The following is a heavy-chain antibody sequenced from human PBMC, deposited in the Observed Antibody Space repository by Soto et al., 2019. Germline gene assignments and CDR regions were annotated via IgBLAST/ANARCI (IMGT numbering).Heavy chain of an antibody. J-gene: IGHJ4*02. Sequence: SETLSLTCTVSGGSISSGDYYWSWIRQPPGKGLEWIGYISYTGNAFYNPSLKGRLTISVDTSKNQFSLKLSSVTAADTAVYYCASRVVDVGYFDYWGQGTLVTVSS. D-gene: IGHD2-15*01. CDR2: ISYTGNA. CDR3: ASRVVDVGYFDY. V-gene: IGHV4-30-4*01. CDR1: GGSISSGDYY.